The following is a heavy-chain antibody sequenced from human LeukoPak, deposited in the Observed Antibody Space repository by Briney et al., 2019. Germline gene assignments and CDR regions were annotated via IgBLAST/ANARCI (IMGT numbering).Heavy chain of an antibody. V-gene: IGHV3-21*01. CDR3: ARDRDRKYSRLNWFDP. Sequence: PGGSLRLSCAASGFTFSSYSMNWVRQAPGKGREWGSSISSSSSYIYYADSVKGRFTISRDNAKNSLYLQMNSLRAEDTAVYYCARDRDRKYSRLNWFDPWGQGTLVTVSS. J-gene: IGHJ5*02. CDR2: ISSSSSYI. CDR1: GFTFSSYS. D-gene: IGHD6-6*01.